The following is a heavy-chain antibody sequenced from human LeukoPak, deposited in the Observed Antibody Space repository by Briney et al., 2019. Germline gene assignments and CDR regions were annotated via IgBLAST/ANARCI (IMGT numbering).Heavy chain of an antibody. CDR2: IGPYSGAT. V-gene: IGHV1-2*02. CDR3: ARAYYGSGSIPDY. D-gene: IGHD3-10*01. Sequence: GASVKVSCKASGYTFTGSYLHWVRQAPGQGLEWMGWIGPYSGATNYAQKFQGRVTMTRDTSISTAYMELSRLRSDDTAVYYCARAYYGSGSIPDYWGQGTLVTVSS. J-gene: IGHJ4*02. CDR1: GYTFTGSY.